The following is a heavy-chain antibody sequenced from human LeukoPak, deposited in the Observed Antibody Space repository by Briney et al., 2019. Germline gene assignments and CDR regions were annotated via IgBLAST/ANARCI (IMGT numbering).Heavy chain of an antibody. J-gene: IGHJ5*02. CDR3: ARSGWYWFDP. CDR1: GVSISSSSYY. CDR2: IYYSGST. D-gene: IGHD6-19*01. V-gene: IGHV4-39*07. Sequence: SETLSLTCTVSGVSISSSSYYWGWIRQPPGKGLEWIGSIYYSGSTYYNPSLKSRVTISVDTSKNQFSLKLSSVTAADTAVYYCARSGWYWFDPWGQGTLVTVSS.